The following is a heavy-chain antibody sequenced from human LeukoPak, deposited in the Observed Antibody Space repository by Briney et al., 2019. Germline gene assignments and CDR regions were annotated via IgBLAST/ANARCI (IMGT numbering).Heavy chain of an antibody. CDR3: RGEYYYDSSGYLPFDY. D-gene: IGHD3-22*01. CDR1: GFTFSSYA. J-gene: IGHJ4*02. V-gene: IGHV3-23*01. Sequence: GGSLRLSCAASGFTFSSYAMSWVRQAPGKGLEWVSAISGSDGSTYYADSVKGRFTISRDNSKNTLHLQMNSLRAEDTAVYYCRGEYYYDSSGYLPFDYWGQGTLVTVSS. CDR2: ISGSDGST.